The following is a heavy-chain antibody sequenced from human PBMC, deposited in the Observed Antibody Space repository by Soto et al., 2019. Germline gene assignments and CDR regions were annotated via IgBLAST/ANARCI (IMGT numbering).Heavy chain of an antibody. Sequence: QVQLVESGGGVVQPGRSLRLSCAASGFTFSSYALHWVRQAPGKGLEWVAGISYDGSNKYYADSVKGRFTISRDNSKNTLYLQMNSLRAEDTAVYYCARETVGATYHYFDYWGQGTLVTVSS. V-gene: IGHV3-30-3*01. J-gene: IGHJ4*02. CDR1: GFTFSSYA. D-gene: IGHD1-26*01. CDR2: ISYDGSNK. CDR3: ARETVGATYHYFDY.